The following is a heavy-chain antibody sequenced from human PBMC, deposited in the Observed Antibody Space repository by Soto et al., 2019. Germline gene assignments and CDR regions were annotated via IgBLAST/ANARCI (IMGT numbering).Heavy chain of an antibody. D-gene: IGHD2-21*01. CDR3: ARDRTTRGDSQYYYYGMDV. V-gene: IGHV4-61*08. J-gene: IGHJ6*02. Sequence: SETLSLTCAVSGGSISSGGYSWSWIRQPPGKGLEWIGYIYYSGSTKYNPSLKSRVTISVDTSKNQFSLKLNSVTAADTAVYYCARDRTTRGDSQYYYYGMDVWGQGTTVTVSS. CDR2: IYYSGST. CDR1: GGSISSGGYS.